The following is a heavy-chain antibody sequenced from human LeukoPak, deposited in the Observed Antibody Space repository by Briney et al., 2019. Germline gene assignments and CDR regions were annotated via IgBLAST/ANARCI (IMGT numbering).Heavy chain of an antibody. CDR2: IYYSGST. CDR3: ARGYYDSSGYYYHDY. D-gene: IGHD3-22*01. J-gene: IGHJ4*02. V-gene: IGHV4-59*02. Sequence: GSLRLSCAASGFTVSSNYMSWIRQPPGKGLEWIGYIYYSGSTNYNPSLKSRVTISVDTSKNQFSLKLSSVTAADTAVYYCARGYYDSSGYYYHDYWGQGTLVTVSS. CDR1: GFTVSSNY.